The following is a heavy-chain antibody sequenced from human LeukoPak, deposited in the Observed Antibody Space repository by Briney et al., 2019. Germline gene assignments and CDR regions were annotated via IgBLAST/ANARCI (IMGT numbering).Heavy chain of an antibody. CDR2: INSYNGHT. CDR3: ARDSTHDY. D-gene: IGHD2-2*01. CDR1: GYTFTSYG. Sequence: ASVKVSCKASGYTFTSYGISWVRQAPGQGLEWMGWINSYNGHTNYAQKFQDRVTMTKDTSTSTAYMELRSLRSDDTAVYYCARDSTHDYWGQGTLVSVSS. V-gene: IGHV1-18*01. J-gene: IGHJ4*02.